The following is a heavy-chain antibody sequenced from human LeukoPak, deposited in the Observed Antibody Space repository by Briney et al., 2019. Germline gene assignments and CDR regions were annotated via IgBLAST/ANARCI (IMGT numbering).Heavy chain of an antibody. CDR2: TRFDDSYK. Sequence: TGGSLRLSCAASGFTFRSYGMHWVRQAPGKGPEWVAFTRFDDSYKAYGNSVKGRFTISRDNSKNTLYLQMDSLRSDDTAVYYCAKSSAGITWFDPWGQGTLVTVSS. V-gene: IGHV3-30*02. CDR1: GFTFRSYG. J-gene: IGHJ5*02. CDR3: AKSSAGITWFDP. D-gene: IGHD1-7*01.